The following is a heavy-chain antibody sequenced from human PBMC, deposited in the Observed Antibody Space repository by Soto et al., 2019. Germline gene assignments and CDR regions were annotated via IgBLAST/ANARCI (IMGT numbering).Heavy chain of an antibody. Sequence: GGSLRLSCAASGFTFSSYWMHWVRQAPGKGLVWVSRINSDGSSTSYADSVKGRFTISRDNAKNTLYLQMNSLRAEDTAVYYCAKPTTAGIAVAGIDYWGQGTLVTVSS. V-gene: IGHV3-74*01. CDR3: AKPTTAGIAVAGIDY. D-gene: IGHD6-19*01. CDR2: INSDGSST. CDR1: GFTFSSYW. J-gene: IGHJ4*02.